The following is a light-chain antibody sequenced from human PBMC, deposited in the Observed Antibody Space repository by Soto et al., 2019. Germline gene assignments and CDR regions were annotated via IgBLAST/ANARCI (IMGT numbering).Light chain of an antibody. CDR1: QSISSY. CDR2: AAS. V-gene: IGKV1-39*01. J-gene: IGKJ5*01. CDR3: QQSYSTLPR. Sequence: DIQMTQSPSSLSASVGDRVTITCRASQSISSYLNWYQQKPGKAPKLLIYAASSLQSGVPSRFSGSGSGTDFTLTISSLQPEDFATYYCQQSYSTLPRFGQGTRLEI.